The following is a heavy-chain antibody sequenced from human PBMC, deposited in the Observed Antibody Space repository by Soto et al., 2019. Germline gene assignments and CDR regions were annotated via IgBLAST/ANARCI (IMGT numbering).Heavy chain of an antibody. CDR3: ARMVGIAARRYYYYYGMDV. CDR1: GFSLSTSGMC. V-gene: IGHV2-70*01. CDR2: IDWDDDK. Sequence: SGPTLVNPTQTLTLTCTFSGFSLSTSGMCESWIRQPPGKALEWLALIDWDDDKYYSTSLKTRLTISKDTSKNQVVLTMTNMDPVDTATYYCARMVGIAARRYYYYYGMDVWGQGTTVTVSS. D-gene: IGHD6-6*01. J-gene: IGHJ6*02.